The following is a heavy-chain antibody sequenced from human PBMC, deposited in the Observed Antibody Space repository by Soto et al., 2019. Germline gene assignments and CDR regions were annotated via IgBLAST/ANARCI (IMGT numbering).Heavy chain of an antibody. V-gene: IGHV1-69*13. Sequence: SVKVSCKASGCTFSSQAISWVRQAPGQGLEWMGGIIPLFKAANYAQKFQGRVTITADDSTSTAYMDLYSLRSEDTAVYYCARDVPLNYYDGTFYYYAMDVWGQGTTVTLSS. CDR1: GCTFSSQA. CDR2: IIPLFKAA. J-gene: IGHJ6*02. CDR3: ARDVPLNYYDGTFYYYAMDV. D-gene: IGHD3-16*01.